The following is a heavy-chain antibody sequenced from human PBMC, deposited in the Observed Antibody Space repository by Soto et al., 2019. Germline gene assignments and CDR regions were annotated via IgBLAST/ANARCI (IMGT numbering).Heavy chain of an antibody. J-gene: IGHJ4*02. V-gene: IGHV4-59*01. D-gene: IGHD3-22*01. Sequence: SETLSLTCTVSGGSISSYYWSWIRQPPGKGLEWIGYIYYSGSTNYNPSLKSRVTISVDTSKNQFSLKLSSVTAADTAVYYCARELRDYYDSTIFDYWGQGTLVTVSS. CDR3: ARELRDYYDSTIFDY. CDR2: IYYSGST. CDR1: GGSISSYY.